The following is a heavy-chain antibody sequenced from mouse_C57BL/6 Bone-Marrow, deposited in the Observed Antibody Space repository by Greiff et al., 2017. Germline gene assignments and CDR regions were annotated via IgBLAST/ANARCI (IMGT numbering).Heavy chain of an antibody. D-gene: IGHD1-1*01. Sequence: DVQLQESGPGLVKPSQSLSLTCSVTGYSITSGYYWNWIRQFPGNKLEWMGYISYDGSNNYNPSLKNRISITRDTSKNQYFLKLNSVTTEDTATYYCARAGVYYGSHDYWGKGTTLTVSS. J-gene: IGHJ2*01. CDR3: ARAGVYYGSHDY. CDR2: ISYDGSN. CDR1: GYSITSGYY. V-gene: IGHV3-6*01.